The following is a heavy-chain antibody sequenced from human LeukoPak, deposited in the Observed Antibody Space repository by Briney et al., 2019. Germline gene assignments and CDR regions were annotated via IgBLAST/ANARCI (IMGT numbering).Heavy chain of an antibody. Sequence: SGTLSLTCAVSGGSISSSNWWSWVRPPPGKGLEWIGEIYHSGSTNYNPSLKSRVTISVDKSKNQFSLKLSSVTAADTAVYYCARAPNYYDSSGYWPLMYFDLWGRGTLVTVSS. CDR3: ARAPNYYDSSGYWPLMYFDL. V-gene: IGHV4-4*02. CDR2: IYHSGST. CDR1: GGSISSSNW. J-gene: IGHJ2*01. D-gene: IGHD3-22*01.